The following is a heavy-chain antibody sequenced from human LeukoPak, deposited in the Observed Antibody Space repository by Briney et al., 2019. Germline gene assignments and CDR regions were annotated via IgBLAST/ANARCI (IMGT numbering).Heavy chain of an antibody. D-gene: IGHD3-22*01. CDR1: GGSFSGYY. Sequence: PSETLSLTCAVYGGSFSGYYWSWIRQPPGKGLEWIGEINHSGSTNYNPSLKSRVTISVDTSKNQFSLKLSSVTAADTAVYYCASTNYYDSSAFWGQGTLVTVSS. J-gene: IGHJ4*02. CDR3: ASTNYYDSSAF. V-gene: IGHV4-34*01. CDR2: INHSGST.